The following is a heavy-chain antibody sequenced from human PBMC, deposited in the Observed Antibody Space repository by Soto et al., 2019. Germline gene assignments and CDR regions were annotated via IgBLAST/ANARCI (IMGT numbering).Heavy chain of an antibody. J-gene: IGHJ4*02. D-gene: IGHD2-8*01. CDR1: GGSIRSGGFH. CDR2: IYYRGGY. V-gene: IGHV4-31*03. Sequence: QVQLQESGPGLVKPSQTLSLTCTVSGGSIRSGGFHWSWIRQYPGKGLDWSGYIYYRGGYYYNPSLKSRLTISIVTSKNPFSRKVNSVTAADTAVYYCGRGIMVYAIPRYFDNWGQGTLLTVSS. CDR3: GRGIMVYAIPRYFDN.